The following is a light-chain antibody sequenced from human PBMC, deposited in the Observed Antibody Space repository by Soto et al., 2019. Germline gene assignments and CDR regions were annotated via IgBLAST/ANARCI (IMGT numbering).Light chain of an antibody. CDR2: AAS. CDR3: QQYDSYPLT. J-gene: IGKJ5*01. Sequence: DIQMTQSPSSLSASVGDRVTITCRTSQSISNYLNWYQQKPGKAPKLLIYAASSLQSGVPSRFSGSGSGTDFTLTISSPQPEDFATYYCQQYDSYPLTFGHGTRLEIK. V-gene: IGKV1-39*01. CDR1: QSISNY.